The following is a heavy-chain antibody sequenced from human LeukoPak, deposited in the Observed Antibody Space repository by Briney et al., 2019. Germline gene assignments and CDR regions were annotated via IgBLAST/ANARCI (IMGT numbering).Heavy chain of an antibody. CDR3: ARDLSGGLYFDY. D-gene: IGHD3-10*01. V-gene: IGHV4-4*07. CDR1: GASISSYY. Sequence: SETLSLTCTVSGASISSYYYNWIRQTAGRGLEWIRRLYISGSTDYNPSLKSRVTISVDTSKNQFSLRLSSVTAADTAVYFCARDLSGGLYFDYWGQGVLVTVSS. CDR2: LYISGST. J-gene: IGHJ4*02.